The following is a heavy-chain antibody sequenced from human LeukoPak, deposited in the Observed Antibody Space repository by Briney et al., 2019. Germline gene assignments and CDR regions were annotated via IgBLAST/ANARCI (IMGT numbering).Heavy chain of an antibody. Sequence: PGGSLTLSCAASGFTVSSNYMSWLRQAPGKGLEGVTVIYSGGSAYYADSVKGRFTISKDNSKNTLYLQINRLRDEDTAVYYCARVPLAPPGQGIDYWGKGPLVTVS. V-gene: IGHV3-66*01. J-gene: IGHJ4*02. CDR3: ARVPLAPPGQGIDY. D-gene: IGHD6-13*01. CDR2: IYSGGSA. CDR1: GFTVSSNY.